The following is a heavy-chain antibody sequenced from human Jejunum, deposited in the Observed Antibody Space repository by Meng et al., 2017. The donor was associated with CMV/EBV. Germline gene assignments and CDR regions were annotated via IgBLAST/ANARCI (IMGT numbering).Heavy chain of an antibody. Sequence: LTCAVPGGSFSSSKWWSWVRQPPGKGLEWIGEIYDSGTTTYNPSLKNRVTISLDESKNDFSLKLKSVTAADTAVYYCARNGYYSLDYWSQGTLVTVSS. V-gene: IGHV4-4*02. CDR3: ARNGYYSLDY. J-gene: IGHJ4*02. CDR1: GGSFSSSKW. D-gene: IGHD3-22*01. CDR2: IYDSGTT.